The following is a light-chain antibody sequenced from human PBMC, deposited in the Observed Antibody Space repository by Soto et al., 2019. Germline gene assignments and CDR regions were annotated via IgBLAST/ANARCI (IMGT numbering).Light chain of an antibody. V-gene: IGKV3-11*01. CDR3: QQRSNWPPLIT. J-gene: IGKJ5*01. CDR2: DAS. CDR1: PSVNSRD. Sequence: EIVLTQSPGTLSLSPGERATLPCRASPSVNSRDLAWYQQKPFQAPRLLIYDASNRATGIPARFSGSGSGTDFTLTISSLEPEDFAVYYCQQRSNWPPLITFGQGTRLEI.